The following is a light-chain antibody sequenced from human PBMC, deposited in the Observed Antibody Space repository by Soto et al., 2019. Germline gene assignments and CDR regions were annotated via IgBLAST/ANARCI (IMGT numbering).Light chain of an antibody. CDR1: QGIRND. J-gene: IGKJ1*01. CDR3: LQYNTYPWT. CDR2: AAS. V-gene: IGKV1-17*01. Sequence: DIQMTQSPSSLSASVGDRVTITCRASQGIRNDLDWYQQKPAQAPERLIYAASSLQSGVPSRFSGCGSGTEFTLTISSLHAEDFATYYCLQYNTYPWTFGQGTKVEIK.